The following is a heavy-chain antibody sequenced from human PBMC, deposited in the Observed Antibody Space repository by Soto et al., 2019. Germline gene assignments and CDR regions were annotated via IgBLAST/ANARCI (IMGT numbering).Heavy chain of an antibody. CDR2: INAGGDSP. J-gene: IGHJ4*02. CDR3: PKVCWSGGDRGDF. CDR1: GFTFSTSA. D-gene: IGHD2-21*02. Sequence: EVQLLESGGGLVQPGGSLRLSCAASGFTFSTSAFSWVRQAAGKGPEWVSGINAGGDSPHYADSVRGRFTISRDDSKDTLYLQMNNLGAEDTAIYCCPKVCWSGGDRGDFWGQGPLVTVSS. V-gene: IGHV3-23*01.